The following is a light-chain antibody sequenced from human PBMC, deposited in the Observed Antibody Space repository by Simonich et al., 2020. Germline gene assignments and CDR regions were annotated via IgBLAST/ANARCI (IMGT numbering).Light chain of an antibody. Sequence: QSALTQPPSASGSPGQSVTISCTGTSSDVGVYNYVSWYQQHPGKAPKLMIYEVSTRPSGVPDRFSGSKSGNTASLTVSGLQAEDEADYYCSSYAGSNNVVFGGGTKLTVL. V-gene: IGLV2-8*01. CDR1: SSDVGVYNY. CDR3: SSYAGSNNVV. CDR2: EVS. J-gene: IGLJ2*01.